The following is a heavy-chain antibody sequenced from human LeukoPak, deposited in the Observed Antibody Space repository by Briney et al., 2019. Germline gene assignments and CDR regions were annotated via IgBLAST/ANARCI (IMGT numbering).Heavy chain of an antibody. V-gene: IGHV3-23*01. Sequence: GGSLRLSCAASGFTFSSYAMSWVRQAPGKGLEWVSGISGSGGSTYNADSVKGRFTISRDNSKNTLYLQMNSLRAEDTAVYYCAKKDWDDILTGYYMDVWGKGTTVTISS. CDR2: ISGSGGST. D-gene: IGHD3-9*01. CDR3: AKKDWDDILTGYYMDV. CDR1: GFTFSSYA. J-gene: IGHJ6*03.